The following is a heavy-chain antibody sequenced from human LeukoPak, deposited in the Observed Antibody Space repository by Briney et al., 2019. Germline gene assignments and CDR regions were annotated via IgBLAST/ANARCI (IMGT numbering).Heavy chain of an antibody. V-gene: IGHV4-61*02. J-gene: IGHJ6*03. CDR2: IYTSGST. CDR1: GGSISSGSYY. D-gene: IGHD6-19*01. Sequence: SETLSLTCTVSGGSISSGSYYWSWIRQPAGKGLEWIGRIYTSGSTNYNPSLKSRVTISVDTSKNQFSLKLSSVTAADTAVYYCARAPRKWLVKTYYYYYMDVWGKGTTVTISS. CDR3: ARAPRKWLVKTYYYYYMDV.